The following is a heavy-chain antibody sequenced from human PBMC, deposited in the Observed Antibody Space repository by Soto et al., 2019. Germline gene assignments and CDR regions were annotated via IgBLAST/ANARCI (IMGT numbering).Heavy chain of an antibody. CDR3: ARPLGYCSGGSCSNWFDP. CDR2: IYYSGST. V-gene: IGHV4-39*01. CDR1: GGSISSSSYY. D-gene: IGHD2-15*01. Sequence: SETLSLTCTVSGGSISSSSYYWGWIRQPPGKGLEWIGSIYYSGSTYYNPSLKSRVTISVDTSKNQFSLKLSSVTAADTAVYYCARPLGYCSGGSCSNWFDPWGQGTLVTVSS. J-gene: IGHJ5*02.